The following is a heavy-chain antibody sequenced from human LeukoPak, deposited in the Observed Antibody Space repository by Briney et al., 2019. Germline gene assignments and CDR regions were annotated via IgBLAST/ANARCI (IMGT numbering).Heavy chain of an antibody. CDR1: GFTFSSYS. Sequence: PGGSLRLSCAPSGFTFSSYSMNWVRQAPGKGLEWISSISSSSNYIYYADSVKGRFTNSRDNAKNALYLQMNSLRAEDTAVYYCARDLVPAAIYERNWFDPWGQGTLVTVSS. D-gene: IGHD2-2*02. CDR3: ARDLVPAAIYERNWFDP. CDR2: ISSSSNYI. V-gene: IGHV3-21*01. J-gene: IGHJ5*02.